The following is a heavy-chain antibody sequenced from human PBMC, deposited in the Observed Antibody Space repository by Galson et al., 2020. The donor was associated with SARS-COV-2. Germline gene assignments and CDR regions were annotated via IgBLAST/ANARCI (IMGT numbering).Heavy chain of an antibody. CDR3: ARQHENYDMAY. Sequence: HGESLKISCKGSGYNFVNYWISWVRQMPGKGLEWVGRIDPRDSYTRYSPSFRGRVTMSTDKSTRTAFLQLTNMRASDTAIYYCARQHENYDMAYWGRGTRVTFSA. D-gene: IGHD3-22*01. CDR2: IDPRDSYT. V-gene: IGHV5-10-1*01. CDR1: GYNFVNYW. J-gene: IGHJ4*02.